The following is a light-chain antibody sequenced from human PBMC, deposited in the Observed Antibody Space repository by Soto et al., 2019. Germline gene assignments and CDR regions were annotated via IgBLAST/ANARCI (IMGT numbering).Light chain of an antibody. CDR1: QSISSY. CDR3: QQSYSTPIT. Sequence: DILMTQSPSSLSASVGDGVTITCRASQSISSYLNWYQQKPGKAPKLLIYAASTLQSGVPSRFSGSGSGTDFTLTISSLQPEDFVTYYCQQSYSTPITFEQG. V-gene: IGKV1-39*01. CDR2: AAS. J-gene: IGKJ5*01.